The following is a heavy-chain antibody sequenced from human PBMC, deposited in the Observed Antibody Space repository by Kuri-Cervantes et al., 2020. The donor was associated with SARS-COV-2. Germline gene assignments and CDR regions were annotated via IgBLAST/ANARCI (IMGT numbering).Heavy chain of an antibody. Sequence: GESLKISCAASGFTFSSYSMNWVRQAPGKGLEWVSSISSSSSYIYYADSVKGRFTISRDNAKNSLYLQMNSLRAEDTAVYYCARDRISSGWYAGYYFDYWGQGTLVTVSS. CDR2: ISSSSSYI. J-gene: IGHJ4*02. CDR1: GFTFSSYS. V-gene: IGHV3-21*01. CDR3: ARDRISSGWYAGYYFDY. D-gene: IGHD6-19*01.